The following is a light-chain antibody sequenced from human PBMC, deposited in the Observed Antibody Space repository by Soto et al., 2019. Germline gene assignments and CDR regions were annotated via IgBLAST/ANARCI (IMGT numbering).Light chain of an antibody. J-gene: IGLJ2*01. CDR2: DNT. CDR3: QSYDSSLSGVV. Sequence: QSVLTQPPSVSGAPGQRVTLSCTGNISNIGAGYGVHWYQQLPGRAPKLLVYDNTKRHSGVPDRFSGSKSGTSASLAITRLQADDEADYYCQSYDSSLSGVVFGGGTQLTVL. CDR1: ISNIGAGYG. V-gene: IGLV1-40*01.